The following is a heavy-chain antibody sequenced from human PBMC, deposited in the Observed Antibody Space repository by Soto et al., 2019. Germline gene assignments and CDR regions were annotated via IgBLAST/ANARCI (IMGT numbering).Heavy chain of an antibody. CDR3: AKDRASLSSGDDG. CDR2: ISGSGGST. CDR1: GFTFSSYA. D-gene: IGHD5-12*01. Sequence: EVQLLESGGGLVQPGGSLRLSCAASGFTFSSYAMSWVRQAPGKGLEWVSAISGSGGSTYYADSVKGRFTISRDNSKNTLDLQRNSLRAEDAGVYYCAKDRASLSSGDDGWGQGTLVTVSS. V-gene: IGHV3-23*01. J-gene: IGHJ1*01.